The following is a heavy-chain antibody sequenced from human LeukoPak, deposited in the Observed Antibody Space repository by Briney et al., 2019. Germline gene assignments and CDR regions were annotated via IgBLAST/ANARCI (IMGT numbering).Heavy chain of an antibody. V-gene: IGHV5-51*01. CDR2: IYPGDSDT. J-gene: IGHJ4*02. Sequence: GESLKISCKGSGYSFNTYWIGWVRQMPGKGLEWMGIIYPGDSDTKYSPSFQGQVTISADKSISTAYLQWSNLKASDPAMYYCAIYYYDSSEYPQDYWGQGTLVTVSS. CDR1: GYSFNTYW. CDR3: AIYYYDSSEYPQDY. D-gene: IGHD3-22*01.